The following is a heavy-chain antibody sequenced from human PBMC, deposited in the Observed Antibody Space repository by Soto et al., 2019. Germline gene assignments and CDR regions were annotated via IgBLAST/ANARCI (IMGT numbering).Heavy chain of an antibody. CDR3: AKVAGSYYGDYVGSYMDV. V-gene: IGHV3-30*18. CDR2: ISYDGSNK. D-gene: IGHD4-17*01. Sequence: PGGSLRLSCAASGFTFSSYGMHWVRQAPGKGLEWVAVISYDGSNKYYADSVKGRFTISRDNSKNTLYLQMNSLRAEDTAVYYCAKVAGSYYGDYVGSYMDVWGKGTTVTVSS. CDR1: GFTFSSYG. J-gene: IGHJ6*03.